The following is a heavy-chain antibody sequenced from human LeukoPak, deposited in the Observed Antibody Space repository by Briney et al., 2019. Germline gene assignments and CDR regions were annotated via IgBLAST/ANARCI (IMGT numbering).Heavy chain of an antibody. CDR2: INHSGST. CDR1: GGSFSGYY. D-gene: IGHD6-13*01. V-gene: IGHV4-34*01. CDR3: ARVGYSSSWHWFDP. Sequence: ASETLSLTCAVYGGSFSGYYWSWIRQPPGKGLEWIGEINHSGSTNYNPSLKSRVTISVDTSKNRFSLKLSSVTAADTAVYYCARVGYSSSWHWFDPWGQGTLVTVSS. J-gene: IGHJ5*02.